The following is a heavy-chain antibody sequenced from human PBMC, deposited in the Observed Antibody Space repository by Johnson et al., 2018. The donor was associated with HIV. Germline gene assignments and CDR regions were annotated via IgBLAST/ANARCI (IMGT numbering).Heavy chain of an antibody. CDR3: ARDGGSPTLVWDDAFDI. J-gene: IGHJ3*02. CDR2: IKQDGSEK. CDR1: GFTFSSYW. D-gene: IGHD2-15*01. Sequence: VQLVESGGGLVQPGGSLRLSCAASGFTFSSYWMTWVRQAPGKGLEWVANIKQDGSEKYFVDSVEGRFTISRDNAKNSLYLQMNRLRDEDTAVYYCARDGGSPTLVWDDAFDIWGQGTMVTVSS. V-gene: IGHV3-7*01.